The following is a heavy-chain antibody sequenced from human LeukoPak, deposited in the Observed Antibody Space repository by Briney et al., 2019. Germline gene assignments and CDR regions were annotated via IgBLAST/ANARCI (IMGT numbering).Heavy chain of an antibody. J-gene: IGHJ3*02. D-gene: IGHD2-2*01. CDR3: AREGYCSSTSCLDAFDI. V-gene: IGHV4-59*01. CDR1: GGSISSYY. Sequence: PSETLSLTCTVSGGSISSYYWSWIRQPPWKGLEWIGYIYYSGSTNYNPSLKSRVTISVDTSKNQFSLKLSSVTAADTAVYYCAREGYCSSTSCLDAFDIWGQGTIVTVSS. CDR2: IYYSGST.